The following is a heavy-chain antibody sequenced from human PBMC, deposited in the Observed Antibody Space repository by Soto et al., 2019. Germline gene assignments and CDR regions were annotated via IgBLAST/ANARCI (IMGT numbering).Heavy chain of an antibody. D-gene: IGHD4-4*01. V-gene: IGHV5-51*01. CDR3: ATTFDYNGYFDP. CDR2: IYLSDSDT. Sequence: GESLKISCKTSGYSLTTYWLAWVRQMPGKGLEWMGIIYLSDSDTIYSPSAQGHFTISADKSIKTAYLQWSSLKASDTAIYYCATTFDYNGYFDPWGQGTQVTV. CDR1: GYSLTTYW. J-gene: IGHJ5*02.